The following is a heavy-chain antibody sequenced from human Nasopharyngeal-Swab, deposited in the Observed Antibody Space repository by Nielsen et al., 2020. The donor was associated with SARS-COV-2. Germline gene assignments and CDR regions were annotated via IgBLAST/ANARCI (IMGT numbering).Heavy chain of an antibody. D-gene: IGHD2-2*03. CDR1: GFTFSSYA. Sequence: GESLKISCAASGFTFSSYAMSWVRQAPGKGLEWVSAISGSGGSTCYADSVKGRFTISRDNSKNTLYLQMNSLRAEDTAVYYCAKGPGYCSSTSCARKAYFDYWGQGTLVTRLL. CDR2: ISGSGGST. V-gene: IGHV3-23*01. CDR3: AKGPGYCSSTSCARKAYFDY. J-gene: IGHJ4*02.